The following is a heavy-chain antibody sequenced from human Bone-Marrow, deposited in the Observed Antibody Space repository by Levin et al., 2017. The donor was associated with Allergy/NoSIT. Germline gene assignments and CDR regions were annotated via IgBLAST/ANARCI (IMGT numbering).Heavy chain of an antibody. V-gene: IGHV4-39*02. CDR2: IYKSGST. D-gene: IGHD4-17*01. CDR3: ARELGDYVPDAFDI. J-gene: IGHJ3*02. CDR1: GGSIRSRDYY. Sequence: SQTLSLTCTVSGGSIRSRDYYWGWIRLSPGKGLEWIGSIYKSGSTYYNPSLKSRVTISVDTSKNQFSLRLSSVTAADTAVYYCARELGDYVPDAFDIWGQGTMVTVSS.